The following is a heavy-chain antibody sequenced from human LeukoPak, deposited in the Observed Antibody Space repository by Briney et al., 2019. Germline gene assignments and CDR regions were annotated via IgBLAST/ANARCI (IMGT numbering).Heavy chain of an antibody. CDR3: ARGRLGTIFGVVIMAYYYYYMDV. V-gene: IGHV1-8*01. J-gene: IGHJ6*03. D-gene: IGHD3-3*01. CDR1: GYTFTSYD. CDR2: MDPNSGNT. Sequence: GASVKVSCKASGYTFTSYDINWVRQATGQGLEWMGWMDPNSGNTGCAQKFQGRVTMTRNTSISTAYMELSSLRSEDTAVYYCARGRLGTIFGVVIMAYYYYYMDVWGKGTTVTVSS.